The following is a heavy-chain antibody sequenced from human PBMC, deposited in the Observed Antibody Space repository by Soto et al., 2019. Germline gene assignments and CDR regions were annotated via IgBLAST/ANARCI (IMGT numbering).Heavy chain of an antibody. V-gene: IGHV3-33*01. CDR2: IWYDGSNK. D-gene: IGHD5-12*01. J-gene: IGHJ6*03. CDR3: ARDSLDIVATIDYYYYMDV. CDR1: GFTFSSYG. Sequence: PGGSLRLSCAASGFTFSSYGMHWVRQAPGKGLEWVAVIWYDGSNKYYADSVKGRFTISRDNSKNTLYLQMNSLRAEDTAVYYCARDSLDIVATIDYYYYMDVWGKGTTVTVSS.